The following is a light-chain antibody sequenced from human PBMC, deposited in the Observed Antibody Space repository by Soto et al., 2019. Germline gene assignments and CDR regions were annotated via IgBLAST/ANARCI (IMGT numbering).Light chain of an antibody. J-gene: IGKJ3*01. CDR3: MQGTHWPFT. CDR1: QSLVYRDVNNY. V-gene: IGKV2-30*01. CDR2: KVS. Sequence: LSLPVTLGQPASISCGSSQSLVYRDVNNYLNWFQQRPGQSPRRLIYKVSNRDSGVPDRFSGSGSGTDFTLKISRVEAEDVGVYYCMQGTHWPFTFGPGTKVDIK.